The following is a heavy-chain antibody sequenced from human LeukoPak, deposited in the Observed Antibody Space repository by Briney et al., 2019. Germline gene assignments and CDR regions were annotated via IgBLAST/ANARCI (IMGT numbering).Heavy chain of an antibody. CDR3: ARLVLLVGATSDY. CDR1: GFTVSSNY. V-gene: IGHV3-66*01. CDR2: IYSGGST. D-gene: IGHD1-26*01. J-gene: IGHJ4*02. Sequence: TGGSLRLSCAASGFTVSSNYMSWVRQAPGKGLEWVSVIYSGGSTYYADSVKGRFTISRDNSKNTLYLQMNSLRAEDTAVYYCARLVLLVGATSDYWGQGTLVTVSS.